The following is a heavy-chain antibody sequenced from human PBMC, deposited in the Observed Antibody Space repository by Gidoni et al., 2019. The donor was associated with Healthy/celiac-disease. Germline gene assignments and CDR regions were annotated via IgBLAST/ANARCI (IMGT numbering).Heavy chain of an antibody. J-gene: IGHJ6*02. CDR2: IDPSDSST. D-gene: IGHD6-19*01. CDR3: ARRAVAGAYYYYGMDV. Sequence: EVQLVQSGAEVQQPGAALRISCKGSGYGFTSYWISWVRQMPGKGLEWKGRIDPSDSSTNSSPSFQRHVTISADKSISTAYLQWSSLKASDTAMYYCARRAVAGAYYYYGMDVWGQGTTVTVSS. V-gene: IGHV5-10-1*03. CDR1: GYGFTSYW.